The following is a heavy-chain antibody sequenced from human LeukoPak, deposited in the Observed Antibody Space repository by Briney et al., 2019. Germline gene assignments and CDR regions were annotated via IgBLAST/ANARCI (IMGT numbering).Heavy chain of an antibody. V-gene: IGHV1-2*02. CDR3: AREYYYTSGSYYNRIDY. Sequence: ASVKVSCKASRYTFTGYYMHWVRQAPGQGLEWMGWIDPNSGGTNYAQKFQGRVTITRDTSISTAYMVLNRLRSDDTALYYCAREYYYTSGSYYNRIDYWGQGTLVTVSS. CDR1: RYTFTGYY. CDR2: IDPNSGGT. D-gene: IGHD3-10*01. J-gene: IGHJ4*02.